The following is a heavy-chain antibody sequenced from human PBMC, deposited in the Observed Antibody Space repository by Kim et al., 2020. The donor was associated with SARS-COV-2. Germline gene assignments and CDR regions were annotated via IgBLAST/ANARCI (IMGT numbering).Heavy chain of an antibody. J-gene: IGHJ3*02. CDR1: GFSFSDST. Sequence: GGSLRLSCAASGFSFSDSTMNWVRQASGKGLEWVGRIRSKANHYETTYAASVKGRFSISRDDSKNAAYLQMNSLKTEDTAVYFCARVPGTTLAFCDAFD. D-gene: IGHD1-1*01. CDR2: IRSKANHYET. V-gene: IGHV3-73*01. CDR3: ARVPGTTLAFCDAFD.